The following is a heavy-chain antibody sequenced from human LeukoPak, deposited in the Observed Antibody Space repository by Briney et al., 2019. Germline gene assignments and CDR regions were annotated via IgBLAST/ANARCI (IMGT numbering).Heavy chain of an antibody. CDR1: GFTFSSYS. CDR2: ISSSSSYI. V-gene: IGHV3-21*04. CDR3: ARDHCGGDCYPRADAFDI. J-gene: IGHJ3*02. D-gene: IGHD2-21*01. Sequence: GGSLRLSCAASGFTFSSYSMNWVRQAPGKGLEWVSSISSSSSYIYYADSVKGRFTISRDNAKNSLYLQMNGLRAEDTAVYYCARDHCGGDCYPRADAFDIWGQGTMVTVSS.